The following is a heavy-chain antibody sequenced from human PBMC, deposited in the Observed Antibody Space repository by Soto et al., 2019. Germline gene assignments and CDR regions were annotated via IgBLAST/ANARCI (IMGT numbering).Heavy chain of an antibody. Sequence: SGGSLRLSCAASGFTFSTYAMSSVRQAPGKGLEWVSAISGSGGSTYYAISVEGRFSVTRDDLKITLYLQMKSQRAENTAVYYCTTHEQGAPWARDFVYWGQGTLVTGS. CDR3: TTHEQGAPWARDFVY. CDR2: ISGSGGST. J-gene: IGHJ4*02. V-gene: IGHV3-23*01. CDR1: GFTFSTYA. D-gene: IGHD1-26*01.